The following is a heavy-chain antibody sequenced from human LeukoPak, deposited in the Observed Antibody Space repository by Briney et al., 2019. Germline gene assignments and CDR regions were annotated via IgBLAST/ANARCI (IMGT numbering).Heavy chain of an antibody. CDR2: ISAYNGNT. Sequence: ASVKVSCKASGYTFTSYGISWVRQAPGQGLEWMGWISAYNGNTNYAQKLQGRVTMTTDTSTSTAYMELRSLRSDDTAVYYCAKCSGYYYPDAFDIWGQGTMVTVSS. D-gene: IGHD3-22*01. CDR1: GYTFTSYG. V-gene: IGHV1-18*01. J-gene: IGHJ3*02. CDR3: AKCSGYYYPDAFDI.